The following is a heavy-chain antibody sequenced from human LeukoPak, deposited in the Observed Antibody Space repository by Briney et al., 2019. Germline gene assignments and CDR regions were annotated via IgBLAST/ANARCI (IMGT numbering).Heavy chain of an antibody. CDR2: VSTSGTT. CDR1: GASINSSPYY. J-gene: IGHJ4*02. Sequence: SETLSLTCTVSGASINSSPYYWDWIRQPPGKGLEWIGSVSTSGTTYYNPSLKSRVTISVDTSKNQFSLKVTSMTAADTAVYYCARRQLGQLAPLRNWGQGTLVTVSS. V-gene: IGHV4-39*01. D-gene: IGHD1-1*01. CDR3: ARRQLGQLAPLRN.